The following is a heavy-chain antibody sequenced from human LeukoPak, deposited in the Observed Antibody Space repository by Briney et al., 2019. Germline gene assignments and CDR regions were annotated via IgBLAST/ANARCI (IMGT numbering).Heavy chain of an antibody. CDR2: IYYSGST. CDR1: GGSISSYY. V-gene: IGHV4-59*01. J-gene: IGHJ4*02. Sequence: KPAETLSPTCTVSGGSISSYYWSWIRQPPGKGLEWIGYIYYSGSTNYNPSLKSRVTISVDTTKNQFSLKLSSVTAADTAVYYCARGIGNSLDCWGQGTLVTVSS. CDR3: ARGIGNSLDC. D-gene: IGHD4-23*01.